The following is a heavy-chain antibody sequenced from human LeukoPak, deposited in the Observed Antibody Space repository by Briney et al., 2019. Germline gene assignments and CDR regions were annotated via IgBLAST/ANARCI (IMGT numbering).Heavy chain of an antibody. CDR3: ARVPEKYSSSGFES. V-gene: IGHV4-31*03. CDR1: GGPISSGGYY. Sequence: ASQTLSLTCTVSGGPISSGGYYWSWIRQHPGKGLEWIGYIYYSGSTYYNPSLKSRVTISVDTSKNQFSLKLSSVTAADTAVYYCARVPEKYSSSGFESWGQGTLVTVSS. D-gene: IGHD6-6*01. J-gene: IGHJ4*02. CDR2: IYYSGST.